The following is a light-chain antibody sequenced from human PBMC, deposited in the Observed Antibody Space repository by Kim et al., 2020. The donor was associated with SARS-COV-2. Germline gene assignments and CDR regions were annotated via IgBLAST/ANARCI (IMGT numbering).Light chain of an antibody. V-gene: IGLV3-1*01. Sequence: SPGQTARITCSGDKLGDKYACWYQQKPGQSPVLVIYQDSKRPSGIPERFSGSNSGNTATLTISGTQAMDEADYYCQAWDSSTGLYVFGNGTKVTVL. J-gene: IGLJ1*01. CDR1: KLGDKY. CDR3: QAWDSSTGLYV. CDR2: QDS.